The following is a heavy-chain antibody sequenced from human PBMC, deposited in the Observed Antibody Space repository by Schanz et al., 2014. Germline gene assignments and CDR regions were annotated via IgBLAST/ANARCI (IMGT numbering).Heavy chain of an antibody. J-gene: IGHJ4*02. CDR1: GFDFNSYS. V-gene: IGHV3-23*04. Sequence: EVRLVESGGGLVQPGGSLRLSCEASGFDFNSYSMNWVRQVPGKGLEWLSAISGSGGSTYYADSVKGRFTISRDNAKKTLSLQMISLRAEDTAVYYCARDSRPNYDFLTAYYSIDYWGQGALXTVSS. D-gene: IGHD3-9*01. CDR3: ARDSRPNYDFLTAYYSIDY. CDR2: ISGSGGST.